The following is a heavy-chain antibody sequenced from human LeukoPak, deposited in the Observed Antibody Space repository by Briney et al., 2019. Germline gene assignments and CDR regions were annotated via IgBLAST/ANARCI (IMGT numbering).Heavy chain of an antibody. CDR1: GYTFTSHG. V-gene: IGHV1-18*01. CDR2: ISAYNGNT. D-gene: IGHD2-21*02. CDR3: ARGNCGGDCYSFGY. Sequence: ASVKVSCKASGYTFTSHGIIWVRQAPGQGLEWMAWISAYNGNTNYAQKLQGRVTVTTETSTSTAYMELRSLRSDDTAVYYCARGNCGGDCYSFGYWGQGTLVTVSS. J-gene: IGHJ4*02.